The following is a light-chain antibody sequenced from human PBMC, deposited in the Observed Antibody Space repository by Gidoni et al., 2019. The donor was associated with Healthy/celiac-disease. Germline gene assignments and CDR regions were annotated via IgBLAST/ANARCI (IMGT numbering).Light chain of an antibody. J-gene: IGLJ2*01. Sequence: QSALTQPASVSGSPGQTITISCTGTSSDVGGYNYVSWYQQHPGKAPKLMIYDVSNRPSGVSKRFSGSKSCNTASLPISGLQAEDAADYYCSSYTSSSTLVVFGGGTKLTVL. CDR2: DVS. CDR1: SSDVGGYNY. V-gene: IGLV2-14*01. CDR3: SSYTSSSTLVV.